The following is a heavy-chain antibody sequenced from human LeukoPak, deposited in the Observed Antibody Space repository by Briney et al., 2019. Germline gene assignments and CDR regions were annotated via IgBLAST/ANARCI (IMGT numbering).Heavy chain of an antibody. CDR2: INTDGTNT. J-gene: IGHJ5*02. Sequence: GGSLRLSCAASGFTFSDYYMSWIRQAPGKGLVWVSRINTDGTNTGYADSVKGRFTISRDNAKNTLYLQMNSLRAEDTAVYYCARDPDCDSTSCYIGPYNWFDPWGQGTLVTVSS. V-gene: IGHV3-74*01. CDR3: ARDPDCDSTSCYIGPYNWFDP. D-gene: IGHD2-2*02. CDR1: GFTFSDYY.